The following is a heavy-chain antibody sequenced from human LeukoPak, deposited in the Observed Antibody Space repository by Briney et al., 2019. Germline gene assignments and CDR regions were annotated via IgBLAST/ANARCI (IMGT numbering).Heavy chain of an antibody. J-gene: IGHJ5*02. D-gene: IGHD4-17*01. CDR3: AREPRDYGVPSNWFDP. Sequence: ASVKVSCKASGYTFTGYYMHWVRQAPGQGLEWMGWINPNSGGTNYAQKFQGRVTMTRDTSISTAYMELSRLGSDDTAVYYCAREPRDYGVPSNWFDPWGQGTLVTVSS. CDR1: GYTFTGYY. V-gene: IGHV1-2*02. CDR2: INPNSGGT.